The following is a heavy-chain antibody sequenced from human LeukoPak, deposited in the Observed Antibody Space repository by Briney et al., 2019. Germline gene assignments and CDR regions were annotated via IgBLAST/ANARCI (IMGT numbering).Heavy chain of an antibody. CDR2: MNPNSGNT. D-gene: IGHD3-22*01. CDR1: GYTFTSYD. CDR3: ARGCYNDSSGYYYYYYYMDV. Sequence: ASVKVSCKASGYTFTSYDINWVRQATGQGLEWMGWMNPNSGNTGYAQKFQGRVTMTRNTSISTAYMELSSLRSEDTAVYYCARGCYNDSSGYYYYYYYMDVWGKGTTVTISS. J-gene: IGHJ6*03. V-gene: IGHV1-8*01.